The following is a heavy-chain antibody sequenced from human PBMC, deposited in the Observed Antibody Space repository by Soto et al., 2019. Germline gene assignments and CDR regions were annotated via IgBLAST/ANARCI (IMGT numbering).Heavy chain of an antibody. J-gene: IGHJ4*02. CDR2: ISSGSKTI. Sequence: GGSLRLSCAASGFTFSSYSVNWVRQAPGKGLEWVSYISSGSKTIYYADSVKGRFTVSRDNAKNSQYLQTNSLRDEDTAVYYCAREDILGVRSFDYWGQGTLVTVSS. CDR3: AREDILGVRSFDY. V-gene: IGHV3-48*02. D-gene: IGHD3-9*01. CDR1: GFTFSSYS.